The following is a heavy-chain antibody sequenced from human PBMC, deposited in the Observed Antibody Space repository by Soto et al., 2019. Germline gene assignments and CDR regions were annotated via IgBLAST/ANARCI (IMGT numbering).Heavy chain of an antibody. V-gene: IGHV3-30*03. CDR1: GFTFSSYG. CDR2: ISYDGINK. CDR3: ATDVSGYSSSWYEG. J-gene: IGHJ4*02. Sequence: GGSLRLSCAASGFTFSSYGMHWVRQAPGKGLEWVAVISYDGINKYYADSVKGRFTISRDNSKNTLYLQMNSLRAEDTAVYYCATDVSGYSSSWYEGWGQGTLVTVSS. D-gene: IGHD6-13*01.